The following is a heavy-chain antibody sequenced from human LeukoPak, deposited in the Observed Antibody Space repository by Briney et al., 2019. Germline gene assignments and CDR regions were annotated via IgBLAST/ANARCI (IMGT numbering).Heavy chain of an antibody. CDR2: ISQSGSGA. CDR1: GFTFSNYV. Sequence: PGGSLRLSCAVSGFTFSNYVMSCVRQGPGKGLEWGSGISQSGSGANYADFVRGRFTISRDNSKNTLYLLMDSLRVDDTAVYYCTKVGWVAGTTLQNFHYWGQGTLVTVSS. J-gene: IGHJ4*02. V-gene: IGHV3-23*01. CDR3: TKVGWVAGTTLQNFHY. D-gene: IGHD1-1*01.